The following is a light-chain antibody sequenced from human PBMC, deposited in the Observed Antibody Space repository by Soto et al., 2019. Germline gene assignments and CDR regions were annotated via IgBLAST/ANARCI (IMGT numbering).Light chain of an antibody. CDR2: YDD. V-gene: IGLV1-36*01. J-gene: IGLJ2*01. CDR3: AAWDDSLNGQV. Sequence: QPVLTQPPSVSEAPRQRVTISCSGSSSNIGNNAVNWYQQLPGKAPKLLIYYDDLLPSGVSDRFSGSKSGTSASLAISGLQSEDAADYYCAAWDDSLNGQVFGGGTKVTVL. CDR1: SSNIGNNA.